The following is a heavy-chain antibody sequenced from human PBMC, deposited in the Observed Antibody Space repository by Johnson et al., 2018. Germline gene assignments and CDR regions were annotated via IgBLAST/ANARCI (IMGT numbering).Heavy chain of an antibody. CDR3: ARVPNPILPFLEDPM. Sequence: QVQLVRSGGGVVQPGKSLRLSCAASGFSFSNFVMHWVRQAPGKGLEWVAVIWFDGRNIFYADSVRGRFTISRDNSKNTLFLQMSDRRPEDTALYYCARVPNPILPFLEDPMWGQGTGVTVSS. J-gene: IGHJ3*01. D-gene: IGHD3-3*01. CDR2: IWFDGRNI. CDR1: GFSFSNFV. V-gene: IGHV3-33*01.